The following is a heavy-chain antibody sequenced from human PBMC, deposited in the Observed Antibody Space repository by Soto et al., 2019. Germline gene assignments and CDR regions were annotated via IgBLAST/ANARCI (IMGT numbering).Heavy chain of an antibody. J-gene: IGHJ5*02. CDR2: INAGNGNT. Sequence: ASVKVSCKASGYTFTSYAMHWVRQAPGQRLEWMGWINAGNGNTKYSQKFQGRVTISRDNAKNSLYLQMNNLRAEDTAVYYCARFPLGFGVPWFDPWGQGTLVTVSS. V-gene: IGHV1-3*01. CDR1: GYTFTSYA. CDR3: ARFPLGFGVPWFDP. D-gene: IGHD3-10*01.